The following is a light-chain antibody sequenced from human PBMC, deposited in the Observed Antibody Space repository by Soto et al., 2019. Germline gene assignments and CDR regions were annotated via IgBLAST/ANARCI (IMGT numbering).Light chain of an antibody. CDR3: HQYGNSPST. Sequence: EIVLKQSPATLSLPPEEGATLSCGASQSISSNSLAWYQQKPGLAPRLLIYDASNRATGIPGRFSGSGSGTDFTLTISRLEPEDVAIYFCHQYGNSPSTFGRGTRLEIK. J-gene: IGKJ5*01. V-gene: IGKV3D-20*01. CDR1: QSISSNS. CDR2: DAS.